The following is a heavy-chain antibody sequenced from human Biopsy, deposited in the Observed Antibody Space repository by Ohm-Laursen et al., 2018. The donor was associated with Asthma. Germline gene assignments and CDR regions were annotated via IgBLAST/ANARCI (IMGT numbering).Heavy chain of an antibody. Sequence: SLRLSCAASGFDLRDYTMNWVRQAPGKGLEWVASISSLSRYIYHATSLRGRFTISRGNAKRSLYLQMDSLRGDDTAVYYCSRDFTIGSGGPFHFWGRGTLVTVSS. J-gene: IGHJ4*02. CDR1: GFDLRDYT. V-gene: IGHV3-21*01. CDR2: ISSLSRYI. D-gene: IGHD3-10*01. CDR3: SRDFTIGSGGPFHF.